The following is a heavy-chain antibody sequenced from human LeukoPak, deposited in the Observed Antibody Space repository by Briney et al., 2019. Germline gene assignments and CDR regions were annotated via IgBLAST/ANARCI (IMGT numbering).Heavy chain of an antibody. Sequence: SETLSLTCTVSGASISSNNYYWDWIRQPPGKGLELIGSVYTGTTYYNPSLKSRVTIQVDTSKNPFSLKVRSVTAADTALYYCASRPKPGILNFFDYWGQGTLVTVSS. CDR3: ASRPKPGILNFFDY. D-gene: IGHD6-6*01. V-gene: IGHV4-39*07. J-gene: IGHJ4*02. CDR1: GASISSNNYY. CDR2: VYTGTT.